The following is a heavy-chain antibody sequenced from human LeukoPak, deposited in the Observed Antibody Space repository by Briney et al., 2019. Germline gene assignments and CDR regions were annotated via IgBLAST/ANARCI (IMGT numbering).Heavy chain of an antibody. Sequence: ASVKVSCKASGYTFTSYGISWVRQAPGQGLEWIGWISAYNGNTNYAQKLQGRVTMTTDTSTSTAYMELRSLRSDDTAVYYCAVSRGSSGYYISHFDYWGQGTLVTVSS. CDR2: ISAYNGNT. V-gene: IGHV1-18*01. J-gene: IGHJ4*02. CDR3: AVSRGSSGYYISHFDY. CDR1: GYTFTSYG. D-gene: IGHD3-22*01.